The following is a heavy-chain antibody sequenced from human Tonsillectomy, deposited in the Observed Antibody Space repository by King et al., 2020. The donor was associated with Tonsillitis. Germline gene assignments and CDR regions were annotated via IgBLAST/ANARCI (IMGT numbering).Heavy chain of an antibody. D-gene: IGHD2/OR15-2a*01. J-gene: IGHJ4*02. CDR1: GFTFSSYA. CDR3: AKPREYPSYYFDY. CDR2: ISGSGGST. Sequence: VQLVESGGGLVQPGGSLRLSCAASGFTFSSYAMSWVRQAPGKGLEWVSTISGSGGSTCYADSVKGRVTIRRDNSKNTLFLQMNSLRAEDTAVYYCAKPREYPSYYFDYWGQGTLVTVSS. V-gene: IGHV3-23*04.